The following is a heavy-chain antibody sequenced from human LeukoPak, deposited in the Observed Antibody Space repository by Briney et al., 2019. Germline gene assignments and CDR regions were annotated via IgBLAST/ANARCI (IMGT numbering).Heavy chain of an antibody. Sequence: GGSLRLSCAASGFTFSSYSMNWVRQAPGKGLEWVSSISSSSSCIYYADSVKGRFTISRDNAKNSLYLQMNSLRAEDTAVYYCARDNAVGATTNWFDPWGQGTLVTVSS. V-gene: IGHV3-21*01. CDR1: GFTFSSYS. D-gene: IGHD1-26*01. J-gene: IGHJ5*02. CDR3: ARDNAVGATTNWFDP. CDR2: ISSSSSCI.